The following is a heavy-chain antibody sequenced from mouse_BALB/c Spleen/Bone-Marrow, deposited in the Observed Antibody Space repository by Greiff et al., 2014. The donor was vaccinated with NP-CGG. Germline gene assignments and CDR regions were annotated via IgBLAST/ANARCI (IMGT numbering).Heavy chain of an antibody. Sequence: EVQGVESGPGLVKPSQSLSLTCIVTGYSITRDYAWNWIRQFPGNKLEWIGYTSYSGSTTYNPSLESRISITRDTSKNQFFLQLNSVTTEDTATYYCARSSSYDYDVGFAYWGQGTLVTVSA. J-gene: IGHJ3*01. CDR2: TSYSGST. D-gene: IGHD2-4*01. V-gene: IGHV3-2*02. CDR1: GYSITRDYA. CDR3: ARSSSYDYDVGFAY.